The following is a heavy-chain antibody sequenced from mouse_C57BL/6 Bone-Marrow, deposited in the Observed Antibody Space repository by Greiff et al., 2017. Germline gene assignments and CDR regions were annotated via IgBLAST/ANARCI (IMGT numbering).Heavy chain of an antibody. CDR1: GFTFSDYG. CDR2: ISSGSSTI. D-gene: IGHD2-4*01. J-gene: IGHJ4*01. CDR3: ASKGLRRYAIDY. Sequence: EVKLVESGGGLVKPGGSLKLSCAASGFTFSDYGMHWVRQAPEKGLEWVAYISSGSSTIYYADTVQGRFTISRDNAKNTLFLQMTSLSSEVTSMYYCASKGLRRYAIDYWGQGTSVTVAS. V-gene: IGHV5-17*01.